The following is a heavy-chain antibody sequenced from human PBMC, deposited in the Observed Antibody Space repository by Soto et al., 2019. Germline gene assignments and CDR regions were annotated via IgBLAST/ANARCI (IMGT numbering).Heavy chain of an antibody. Sequence: SVKVSCKASGYTFSRYAISWVRQAPGQGLEWMGWIDTSNGHTNYAQNFQGRVTLTTDTSTTTVFMELRSLRSDDTALYYCARCSTSCYSGFEYWGQGTLVTVSS. CDR2: IDTSNGHT. CDR1: GYTFSRYA. D-gene: IGHD2-2*01. V-gene: IGHV1-18*01. CDR3: ARCSTSCYSGFEY. J-gene: IGHJ4*02.